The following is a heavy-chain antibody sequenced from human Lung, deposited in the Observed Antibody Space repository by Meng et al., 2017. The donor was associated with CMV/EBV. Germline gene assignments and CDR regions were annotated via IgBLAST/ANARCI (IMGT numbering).Heavy chain of an antibody. V-gene: IGHV3-23*01. CDR2: VLGTGPT. CDR1: GFTFNTYA. CDR3: ARGDSSTTWLVFDY. Sequence: ASGFTFNTYAMTWVRQAPGKGLAWVSTVLGTGPTYYADYVKGRFTISRDDSRNTLFLQLNSLRDEDTAVFYCARGDSSTTWLVFDYWGLGTLVTVSS. D-gene: IGHD6-13*01. J-gene: IGHJ4*02.